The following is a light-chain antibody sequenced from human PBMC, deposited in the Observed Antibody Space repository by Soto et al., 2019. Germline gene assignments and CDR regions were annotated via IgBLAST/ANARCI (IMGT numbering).Light chain of an antibody. CDR1: QSVSNNY. V-gene: IGKV3-20*01. Sequence: EMVLTQSPGTLSLSPGERATLSCRASQSVSNNYLAWYQQKPGQAPSLLIHGASSRANGVPDRFSGSGSGTDFTLTVNRLEPEDFAVYYCQQYGSPPSTFGQGTRLEIK. CDR3: QQYGSPPST. J-gene: IGKJ5*01. CDR2: GAS.